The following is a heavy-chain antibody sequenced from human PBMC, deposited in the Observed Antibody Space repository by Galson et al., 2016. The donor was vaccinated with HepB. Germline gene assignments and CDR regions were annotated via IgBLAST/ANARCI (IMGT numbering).Heavy chain of an antibody. CDR1: GGSFSSYY. V-gene: IGHV4-34*01. J-gene: IGHJ6*02. CDR3: ARVRSVKYYYYGMDV. Sequence: ETLSLTCAVYGGSFSSYYWSWIRQPPGKGLEWIGEINHSGSTDYNPYPKGRVTISVDTSKNQFSLNLSSVTAADTALYYCARVRSVKYYYYGMDVWGQGTTVTVSS. CDR2: INHSGST. D-gene: IGHD2/OR15-2a*01.